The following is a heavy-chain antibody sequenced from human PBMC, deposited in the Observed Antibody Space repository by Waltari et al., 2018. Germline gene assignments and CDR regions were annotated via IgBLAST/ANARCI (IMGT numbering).Heavy chain of an antibody. J-gene: IGHJ4*02. CDR1: GYSFTSYW. V-gene: IGHV5-51*03. D-gene: IGHD3-3*01. CDR3: ARTYYDFWTGSYWVHYFDD. CDR2: IYPGDSDT. Sequence: EVQLVQSGAEVKKPGESLKISCKGSGYSFTSYWIGWVRQMPGKGLEWMGIIYPGDSDTRYSPSFQGQVTISADKSISTAYLQWSSLKASDTAMYYCARTYYDFWTGSYWVHYFDDWGQGTLVTVSS.